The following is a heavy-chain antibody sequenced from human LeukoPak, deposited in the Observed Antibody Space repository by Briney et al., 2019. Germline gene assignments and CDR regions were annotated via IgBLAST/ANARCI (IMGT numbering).Heavy chain of an antibody. D-gene: IGHD1-26*01. CDR3: ARQGYTASYYFLDY. J-gene: IGHJ4*02. CDR1: GGSTRSYY. Sequence: SETLSLTCSVSGGSTRSYYWGWVRQPAGKGLEWIGRKDSIGSTHYSPSLKSRITMSIDTSKNEFSLSVRSVTAADTAVYFCARQGYTASYYFLDYWSQGTLVTASS. V-gene: IGHV4-4*07. CDR2: KDSIGST.